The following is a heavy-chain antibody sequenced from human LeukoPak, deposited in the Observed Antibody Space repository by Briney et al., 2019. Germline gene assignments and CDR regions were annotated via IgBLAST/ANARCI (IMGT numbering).Heavy chain of an antibody. V-gene: IGHV3-48*01. CDR2: LSSSSSVI. CDR1: GFTFSTYA. CDR3: ATYRQVLLPFES. Sequence: GGSLRLSCAASGFTFSTYAMDWVRQAPGKGLEWVSYLSSSSSVIYHADSVKGRFTISRDNAKNSLCLQMNSLRAEDTAIYYCATYRQVLLPFESWGQGTLVTVSS. D-gene: IGHD2-8*02. J-gene: IGHJ4*02.